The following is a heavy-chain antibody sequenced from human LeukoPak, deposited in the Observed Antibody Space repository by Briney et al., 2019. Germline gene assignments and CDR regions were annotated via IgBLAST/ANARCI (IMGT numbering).Heavy chain of an antibody. CDR3: ARADALYDAFDI. Sequence: ASVKVSCKASGYTFTGYYMHWVRQAPGQGLEWMGRINPNSGDTNYAQKFQGRVTMTRDTSISTAYMELSRLRSDDTAVYYCARADALYDAFDIWGQGTMVAVSS. CDR1: GYTFTGYY. J-gene: IGHJ3*02. V-gene: IGHV1-2*06. CDR2: INPNSGDT. D-gene: IGHD2-8*01.